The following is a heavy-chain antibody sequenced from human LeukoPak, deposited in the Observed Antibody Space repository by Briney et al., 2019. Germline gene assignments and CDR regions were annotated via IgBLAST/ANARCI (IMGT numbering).Heavy chain of an antibody. V-gene: IGHV3-21*01. Sequence: GGSLRLSCAASGFTFSSYSMNWVRQAPGKGLEWVSSISSSSSYIYYADSVKGRFTISRDNAKNSLYLQMNSLRAEDTAVYYCARDHNGPYTFDYWGQGTLVTVSS. CDR3: ARDHNGPYTFDY. J-gene: IGHJ4*02. D-gene: IGHD2-2*02. CDR2: ISSSSSYI. CDR1: GFTFSSYS.